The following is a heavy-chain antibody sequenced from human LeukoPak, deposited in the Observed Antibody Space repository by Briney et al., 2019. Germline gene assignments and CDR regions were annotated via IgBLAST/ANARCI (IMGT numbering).Heavy chain of an antibody. CDR2: ISAYNGNT. Sequence: PLASVKVSCKASGYSFTGYAISWVRQAPGQGLEWMGWISAYNGNTNYAQKFQDRVTMTTDTSTSTAYMELRSLRSDDTAMYYCARSSGSYSSLFYMHVWGKGTTVTVSS. CDR1: GYSFTGYA. CDR3: ARSSGSYSSLFYMHV. D-gene: IGHD3-22*01. V-gene: IGHV1-18*01. J-gene: IGHJ6*03.